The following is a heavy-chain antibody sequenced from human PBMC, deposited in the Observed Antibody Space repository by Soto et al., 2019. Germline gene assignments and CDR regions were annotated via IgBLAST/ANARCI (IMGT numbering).Heavy chain of an antibody. J-gene: IGHJ5*02. CDR3: ARQIGDIVVVAARGWLDP. Sequence: ASVKVSCKASGYTFTSYGISWVRQAPGQGLEWMGWISAYNGNTNYAQKLQGRVTMTTDTSTSTAYMELRSLRSDDTAVYYCARQIGDIVVVAARGWLDPWGQGTVVTVSS. CDR1: GYTFTSYG. D-gene: IGHD2-15*01. CDR2: ISAYNGNT. V-gene: IGHV1-18*01.